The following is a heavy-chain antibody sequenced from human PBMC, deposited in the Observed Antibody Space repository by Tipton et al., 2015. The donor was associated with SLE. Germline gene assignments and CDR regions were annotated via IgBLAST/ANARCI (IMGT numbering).Heavy chain of an antibody. D-gene: IGHD3-22*01. CDR3: ARTLPDSSGLAFDH. CDR1: GGSITSYY. Sequence: TLSLTCNVSGGSITSYYWSWIRQSPGKGLEWIGYVYYSGTTDYNPSLKSRVTISVDTSKNQFSLNLRSVTAADTAVYYCARTLPDSSGLAFDHWGQGILVTVSS. CDR2: VYYSGTT. J-gene: IGHJ4*02. V-gene: IGHV4-59*08.